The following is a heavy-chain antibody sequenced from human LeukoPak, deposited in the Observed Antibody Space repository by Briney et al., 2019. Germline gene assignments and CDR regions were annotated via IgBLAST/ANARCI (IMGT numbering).Heavy chain of an antibody. Sequence: ASVRVSCKASGFTFTGYYMHWVRQAPGQGLEWIGWINPNSGGTNYAQKFQGRVTMTRDTSISTAYMELSRLRSDDTAVYYCARAGYRAARAGYFDYWGQGTLVTVSS. V-gene: IGHV1-2*02. CDR1: GFTFTGYY. CDR2: INPNSGGT. J-gene: IGHJ4*02. CDR3: ARAGYRAARAGYFDY. D-gene: IGHD6-6*01.